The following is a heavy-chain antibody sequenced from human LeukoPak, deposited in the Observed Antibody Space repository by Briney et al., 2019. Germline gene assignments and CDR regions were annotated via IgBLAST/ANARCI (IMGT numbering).Heavy chain of an antibody. CDR1: GFTFSSLG. CDR3: AKYKGVGSRFGELSNKSDY. J-gene: IGHJ4*01. V-gene: IGHV3-30*02. D-gene: IGHD3-16*02. CDR2: IWYGGRNK. Sequence: PGGSLTLSCAASGFTFSSLGMHWLRHARGKGLEGVAFIWYGGRNKHYVDYVTGPFTISRDNSKNTLYLQMNSLKAEDTAVYYCAKYKGVGSRFGELSNKSDYWGQGTLVTVSS.